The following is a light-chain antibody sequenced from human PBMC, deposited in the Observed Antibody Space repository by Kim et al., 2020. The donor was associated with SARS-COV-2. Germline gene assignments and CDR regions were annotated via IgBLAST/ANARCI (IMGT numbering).Light chain of an antibody. CDR2: DNN. CDR3: GTWDSSLSAGV. CDR1: SSNIGNNY. V-gene: IGLV1-51*01. J-gene: IGLJ3*02. Sequence: GQKVTISCSGSSSNIGNNYVSWYQQLPGTAPKLLIYDNNKRPSGIPDRFSGSKSGTSATLGITGLQTGDEADYYCGTWDSSLSAGVFSGGTKLTVL.